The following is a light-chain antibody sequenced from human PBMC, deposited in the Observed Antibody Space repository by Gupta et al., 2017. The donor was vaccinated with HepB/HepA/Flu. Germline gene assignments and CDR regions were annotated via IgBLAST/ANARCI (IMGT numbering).Light chain of an antibody. J-gene: IGLJ2*01. CDR3: SSYAGSNNVV. V-gene: IGLV2-8*01. Sequence: QSALTQPPSASGSPGQSVTISCTGTSSDVGGYNYVSWYQQHPGKAPTLMIYEVSKRPSGGPDRFSGSKSGNTASLTVSGLQADDEADYYCSSYAGSNNVVFGGGTKLTVL. CDR1: SSDVGGYNY. CDR2: EVS.